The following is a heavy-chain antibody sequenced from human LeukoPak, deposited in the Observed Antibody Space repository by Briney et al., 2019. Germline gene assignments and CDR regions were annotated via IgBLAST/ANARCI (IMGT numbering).Heavy chain of an antibody. Sequence: GESLKISCAASGFAFSPYWMHWVRQAPGKGLVWVSHINGDGTNTRYADSVKGRFTISRDNAKNTLYLQMNSLRAEDTAAYYCARDYRYGLDVWGQGATVTVSS. CDR2: INGDGTNT. J-gene: IGHJ6*02. D-gene: IGHD3-16*02. CDR1: GFAFSPYW. CDR3: ARDYRYGLDV. V-gene: IGHV3-74*01.